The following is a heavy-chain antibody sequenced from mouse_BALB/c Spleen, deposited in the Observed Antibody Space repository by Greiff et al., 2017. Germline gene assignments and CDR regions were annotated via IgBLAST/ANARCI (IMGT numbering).Heavy chain of an antibody. Sequence: EVQVVESGGGLVKPGGSLKLSCAASGFTFSSYAMSWVRQTPEKRLEWVATISSGGSYTYYPDSVKGRFTISRDNAKNTLYLQMSSLRSEDTAMYYCARHAMDYWGQGTSVTVSS. CDR3: ARHAMDY. V-gene: IGHV5-9-3*01. J-gene: IGHJ4*01. CDR2: ISSGGSYT. CDR1: GFTFSSYA.